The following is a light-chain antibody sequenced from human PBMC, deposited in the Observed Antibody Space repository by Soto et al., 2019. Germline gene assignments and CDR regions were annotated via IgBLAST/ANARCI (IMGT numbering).Light chain of an antibody. Sequence: DIQMTQSPSTMSASVGDRVTITCRASESISGWLAWYQQKPGKAPKLVIFKASTLESGVPSRFSGSGSGTEFTLSISSLQPDDCATYYCQQYNSYPRTFVKGTKVEIK. V-gene: IGKV1-5*03. CDR1: ESISGW. J-gene: IGKJ1*01. CDR2: KAS. CDR3: QQYNSYPRT.